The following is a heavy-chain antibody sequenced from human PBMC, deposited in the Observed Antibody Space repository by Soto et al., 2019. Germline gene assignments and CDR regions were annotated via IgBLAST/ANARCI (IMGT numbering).Heavy chain of an antibody. CDR1: GGTFSSYA. CDR2: IIPIFGTA. Sequence: SVKVSCKASGGTFSSYAISWVRQAPGQGLEWMGGIIPIFGTANYAQKFQGRVTITADESTSTAYMELSSLRSEDTAVYYCARLSTYYDSSGHYYGMDVWGQGNPGHRLL. CDR3: ARLSTYYDSSGHYYGMDV. J-gene: IGHJ6*02. D-gene: IGHD3-22*01. V-gene: IGHV1-69*13.